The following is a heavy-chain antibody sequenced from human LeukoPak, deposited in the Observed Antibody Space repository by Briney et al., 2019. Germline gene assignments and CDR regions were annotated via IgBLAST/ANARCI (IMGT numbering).Heavy chain of an antibody. V-gene: IGHV3-20*01. CDR1: GFTFDDYG. D-gene: IGHD1-26*01. Sequence: PGGSLRLSCAASGFTFDDYGMSWVRQAPGKELEWVSGINWNGGSTGYADSVKGRFTISRNNAKNSLYLQMNSLRAEDTALYHCARGPKRRGAPYYFDYWGQGTLVTVSS. CDR2: INWNGGST. CDR3: ARGPKRRGAPYYFDY. J-gene: IGHJ4*02.